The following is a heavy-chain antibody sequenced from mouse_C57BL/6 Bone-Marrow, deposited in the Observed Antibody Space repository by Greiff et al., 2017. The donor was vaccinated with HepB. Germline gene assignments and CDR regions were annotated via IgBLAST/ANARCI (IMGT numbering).Heavy chain of an antibody. CDR2: ISSGSSTS. CDR1: GFTFSDYG. J-gene: IGHJ3*01. V-gene: IGHV5-17*01. Sequence: EVMLVESGGGLVKPGGSLKLSCAASGFTFSDYGMHWVRQAPAKGLEWFAYISSGSSTSYYADTVKGRFTISRDNAKNTLFLQMTSLRSEDTAMYYCARPDGYYVSWFAYWGQGTLVTVSA. CDR3: ARPDGYYVSWFAY. D-gene: IGHD2-3*01.